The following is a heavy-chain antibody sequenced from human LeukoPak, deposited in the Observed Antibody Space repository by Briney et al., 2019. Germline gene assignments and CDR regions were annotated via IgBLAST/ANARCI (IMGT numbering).Heavy chain of an antibody. CDR3: ARETMIVVVPDAFDI. J-gene: IGHJ3*02. D-gene: IGHD3-22*01. Sequence: GASVKVSCKASGYTFTGYYMHWVRQAPGQGLEWMGWINPNSGGTNYAQKFQGRVTMTRDTSISTAYMELSRLRSDDTAVYYCARETMIVVVPDAFDIWGQGTMVTVSS. CDR2: INPNSGGT. CDR1: GYTFTGYY. V-gene: IGHV1-2*02.